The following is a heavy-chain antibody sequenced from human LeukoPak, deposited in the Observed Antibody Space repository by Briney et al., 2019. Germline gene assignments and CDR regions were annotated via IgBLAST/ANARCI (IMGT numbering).Heavy chain of an antibody. D-gene: IGHD5-12*01. Sequence: SETLSLTCTVSGGSISSSSYYWGWIRQPPGKGLEWIGSIYYSGSTYYNPSLKSRVTISVDTSKNQFSLKLSSVTAADTAVYYCARSGSGYPRYYFDYWGQGTLVTVSS. V-gene: IGHV4-39*07. CDR2: IYYSGST. CDR3: ARSGSGYPRYYFDY. J-gene: IGHJ4*02. CDR1: GGSISSSSYY.